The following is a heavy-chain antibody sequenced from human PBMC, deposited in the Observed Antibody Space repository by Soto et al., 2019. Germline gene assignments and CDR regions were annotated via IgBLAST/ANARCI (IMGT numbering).Heavy chain of an antibody. CDR2: ISGSGGST. Sequence: PGGSLRLSCAASGFTFSSYAMSWVRQAPGKGLEWVSAISGSGGSTYYADSVKGRFTISRDNSKNTLYLQMNSLRAEDTAVYYCAKGVRVAARPDRAVDYWGQGTLVTAPQ. CDR3: AKGVRVAARPDRAVDY. D-gene: IGHD6-6*01. J-gene: IGHJ4*02. CDR1: GFTFSSYA. V-gene: IGHV3-23*01.